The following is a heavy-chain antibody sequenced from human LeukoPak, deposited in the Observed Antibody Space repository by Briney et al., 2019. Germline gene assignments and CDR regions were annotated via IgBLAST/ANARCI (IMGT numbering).Heavy chain of an antibody. D-gene: IGHD4-11*01. V-gene: IGHV1-2*02. J-gene: IGHJ4*02. Sequence: AASVKVSCKTSGYTFTDYYIHWVRQAPGQGLEWMEWINPNSGETNSAQKFQGRVTMTGDTAIRTAYMALSRLTSDDTAVYYCATDRDYSNTERGFDYWGQGTLVTVSS. CDR2: INPNSGET. CDR1: GYTFTDYY. CDR3: ATDRDYSNTERGFDY.